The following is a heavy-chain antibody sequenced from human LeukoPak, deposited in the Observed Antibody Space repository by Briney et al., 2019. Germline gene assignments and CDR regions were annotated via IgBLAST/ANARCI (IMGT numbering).Heavy chain of an antibody. CDR2: IGSNGVDT. D-gene: IGHD6-25*01. Sequence: PGGSLRLSCAASGFTFSNHAMSWVRQAPGKGLEWVSAIGSNGVDTYYADSVKGRFTISRDNAKNSLYLQMNSLRVEDTAAYYCARWGSELPDDAFDIWGQGTMVTVSS. V-gene: IGHV3-23*01. CDR1: GFTFSNHA. J-gene: IGHJ3*02. CDR3: ARWGSELPDDAFDI.